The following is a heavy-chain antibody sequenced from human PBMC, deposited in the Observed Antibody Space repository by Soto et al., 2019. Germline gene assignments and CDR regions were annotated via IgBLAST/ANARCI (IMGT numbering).Heavy chain of an antibody. CDR1: GGSISSGGYY. CDR2: IYYSGST. Sequence: SETLSLTCTVSGGSISSGGYYWSWIRQHSGKGLEWIGYIYYSGSTYYNPSLKSRVTISVDTSKNQFSLKLSSVTAADTAVYYCPRDSGSYADYWGQGTLVTVSS. J-gene: IGHJ4*02. V-gene: IGHV4-31*03. CDR3: PRDSGSYADY. D-gene: IGHD1-26*01.